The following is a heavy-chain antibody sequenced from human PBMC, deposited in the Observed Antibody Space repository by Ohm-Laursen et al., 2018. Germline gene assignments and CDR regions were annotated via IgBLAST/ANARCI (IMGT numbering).Heavy chain of an antibody. CDR2: ISGSGATT. Sequence: SLRLSCAASGFTFSTYAMSWVRQAPGKGLEGVSGISGSGATTYYADSVKGRFTISRDNSKNTLYLQMNSLRAEDTALYYCAKSATPVTPLVDYWGQGTLVTVSS. CDR3: AKSATPVTPLVDY. D-gene: IGHD4-17*01. J-gene: IGHJ4*02. V-gene: IGHV3-23*01. CDR1: GFTFSTYA.